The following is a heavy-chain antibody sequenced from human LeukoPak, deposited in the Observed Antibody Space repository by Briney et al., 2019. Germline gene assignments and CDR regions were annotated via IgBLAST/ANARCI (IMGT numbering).Heavy chain of an antibody. Sequence: GGFLRLSCAASGFTFSNAWMSWVRQAPGKGLEWVGRIKSKTDGGTADYAAPVKGRFTISRDDSKNTLYLQMNSLKTEDTAVYYCTTAWYSSSSGYYYMDVWGKGTTVTVSS. CDR3: TTAWYSSSSGYYYMDV. CDR1: GFTFSNAW. CDR2: IKSKTDGGTA. V-gene: IGHV3-15*01. J-gene: IGHJ6*03. D-gene: IGHD6-6*01.